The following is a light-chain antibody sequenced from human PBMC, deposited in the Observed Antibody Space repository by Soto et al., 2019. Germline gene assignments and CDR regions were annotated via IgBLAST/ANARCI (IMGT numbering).Light chain of an antibody. V-gene: IGLV2-23*01. Sequence: QSVLTQPASVSVSPGQSITISCTGTSSDVGSYNLVSWYQQHPGKAPKLMIYEGSKRPSGVSNRFSGSKSGNTASLTISGLQADDEADYYCCSYAGSSTVVFGGGTKLPVL. CDR1: SSDVGSYNL. CDR2: EGS. J-gene: IGLJ2*01. CDR3: CSYAGSSTVV.